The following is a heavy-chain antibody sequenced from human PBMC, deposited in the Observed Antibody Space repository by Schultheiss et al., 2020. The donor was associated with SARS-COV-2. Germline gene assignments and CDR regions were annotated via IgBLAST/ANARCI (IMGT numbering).Heavy chain of an antibody. CDR1: GFTFSSYA. CDR2: ISGSGDSI. J-gene: IGHJ4*02. D-gene: IGHD2/OR15-2a*01. CDR3: AKGLSPLAPGSRVNDY. V-gene: IGHV3-23*01. Sequence: GGSLRLSCAASGFTFSSYAMSWVRQAPGQGLEWVSIISGSGDSIYYADSVKGRFTISRDNSKNMLFMQMNSLRAEDTAVYFCAKGLSPLAPGSRVNDYWGQGTPVTVSS.